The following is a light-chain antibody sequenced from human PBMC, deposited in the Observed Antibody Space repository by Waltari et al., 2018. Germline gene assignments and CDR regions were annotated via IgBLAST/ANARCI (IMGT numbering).Light chain of an antibody. CDR3: QQYNNWPPWT. V-gene: IGKV3-15*01. CDR2: GAS. Sequence: EIVLTQSPATLSVSPREGATLSCRASQSVSSNLAWYQQKPGQAPRLLIYGASSRATGISDRFSGSGSGTEFTLTISSLRSEDFAVYYCQQYNNWPPWTFGQGTKVDIK. J-gene: IGKJ1*01. CDR1: QSVSSN.